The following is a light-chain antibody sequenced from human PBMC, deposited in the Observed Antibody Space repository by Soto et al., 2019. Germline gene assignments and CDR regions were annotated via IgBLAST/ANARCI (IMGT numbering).Light chain of an antibody. Sequence: EIELTQSPATLSLSPGERATLSCRASQSVGTYLAWYQQKPGQAPRLLIYDVSNRATGVPARFRGSGSGTDFTLTISRLEPEDFSVYYCQQRSNWPITFGQGTRLEIK. J-gene: IGKJ5*01. CDR3: QQRSNWPIT. V-gene: IGKV3-11*01. CDR1: QSVGTY. CDR2: DVS.